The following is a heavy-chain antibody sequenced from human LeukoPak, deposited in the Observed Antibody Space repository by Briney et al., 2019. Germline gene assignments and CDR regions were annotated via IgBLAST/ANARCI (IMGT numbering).Heavy chain of an antibody. CDR1: GGSFSGYY. CDR2: INHSGST. CDR3: ARLGITIFGGYRNGMDV. D-gene: IGHD3-3*01. J-gene: IGHJ6*02. V-gene: IGHV4-34*01. Sequence: SETLSLTCAVYGGSFSGYYWSWIRQPPGKGLEWIGEINHSGSTNYNPSLKSRVTIAVETSKNQFSLKLSSVTAADTAVYYWARLGITIFGGYRNGMDVWGQGTTVTVSS.